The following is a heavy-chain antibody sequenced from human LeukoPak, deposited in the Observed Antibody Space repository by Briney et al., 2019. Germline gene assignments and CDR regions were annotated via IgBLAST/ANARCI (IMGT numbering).Heavy chain of an antibody. J-gene: IGHJ4*02. CDR2: IIPILGIA. CDR3: ARGSYYYDSSGQSGLDY. Sequence: SVKVSCKASGGTFSSYAISWVRQAPGQGLEWMGRIIPILGIANYAQKFQGRVTMTRNTSISTAYMELSSLRSEDTAVYYCARGSYYYDSSGQSGLDYWGQGTLVTVSS. CDR1: GGTFSSYA. D-gene: IGHD3-22*01. V-gene: IGHV1-69*04.